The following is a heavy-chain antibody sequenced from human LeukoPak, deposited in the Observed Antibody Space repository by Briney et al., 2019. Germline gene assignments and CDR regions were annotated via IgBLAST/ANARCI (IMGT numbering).Heavy chain of an antibody. CDR1: GGSFTSYP. Sequence: ASVKVSCKASGGSFTSYPISWVRPAPGQGLEWMGGILPVFGTPNYARGFQGRVTISADDSTTTAFMELTSLRSEDTAVYYCARGSASNWPVDIWGQGTLVTVSS. D-gene: IGHD6-13*01. J-gene: IGHJ4*02. CDR3: ARGSASNWPVDI. V-gene: IGHV1-69*13. CDR2: ILPVFGTP.